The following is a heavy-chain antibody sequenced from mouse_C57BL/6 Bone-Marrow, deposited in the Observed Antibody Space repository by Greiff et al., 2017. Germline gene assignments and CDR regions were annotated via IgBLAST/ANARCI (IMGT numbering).Heavy chain of an antibody. CDR1: GYTFTSYW. CDR2: IHPNSGST. D-gene: IGHD1-1*01. Sequence: QVQLQQPGAELVKPGASVKLSCKASGYTFTSYWMHWVKQRPGQGLEWIGMIHPNSGSTKYNEKFKSKATLTVDKSSSTAYMQLSSLTSEDSAVYYFSSCDTTLVADYWCQGTTLSVSS. V-gene: IGHV1-64*01. J-gene: IGHJ2*01. CDR3: SSCDTTLVADY.